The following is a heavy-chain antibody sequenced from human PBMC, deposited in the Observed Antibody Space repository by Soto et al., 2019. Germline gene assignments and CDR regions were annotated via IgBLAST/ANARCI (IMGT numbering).Heavy chain of an antibody. CDR2: IYPGDSDT. Sequence: GESLKISCKGSWYSITSYWIGWVRQMPGKGLEWMGIIYPGDSDTRYSPSFQGQVTISADKSISTAYLQWSSLKASDTAMYYCARRDYYDSSGYFGPAGAFDIWGQGTMVTVSS. CDR3: ARRDYYDSSGYFGPAGAFDI. CDR1: WYSITSYW. V-gene: IGHV5-51*01. J-gene: IGHJ3*02. D-gene: IGHD3-22*01.